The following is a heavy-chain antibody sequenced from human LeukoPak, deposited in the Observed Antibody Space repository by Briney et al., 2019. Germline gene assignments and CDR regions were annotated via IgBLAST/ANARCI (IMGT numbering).Heavy chain of an antibody. Sequence: PGGSLRLSCAASGFTFSSYAMSWVRQAPGKGLEWVSAISGSGGSTYYADSVKGRFTISRDNSKDTLYLQMNSLRAEDTAVYYCASPLRFLEWLPMDYWGQGTLVTVSS. CDR3: ASPLRFLEWLPMDY. D-gene: IGHD3-3*01. V-gene: IGHV3-23*01. CDR1: GFTFSSYA. J-gene: IGHJ4*02. CDR2: ISGSGGST.